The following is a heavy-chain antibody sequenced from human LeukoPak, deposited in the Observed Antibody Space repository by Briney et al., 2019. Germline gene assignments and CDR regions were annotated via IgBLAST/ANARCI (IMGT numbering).Heavy chain of an antibody. D-gene: IGHD3-16*01. J-gene: IGHJ6*02. CDR2: ISYDGSNK. CDR1: GFTFSSYA. CDR3: ARGGGLDV. Sequence: GSLRLSCAASGFTFSSYAMHWVRQAPGKGLEWEAVISYDGSNKYYADSVKGRFTVSRDNAKNSLYLQMSNLRAEDTAVYFCARGGGLDVWGQGATVTVSS. V-gene: IGHV3-30-3*01.